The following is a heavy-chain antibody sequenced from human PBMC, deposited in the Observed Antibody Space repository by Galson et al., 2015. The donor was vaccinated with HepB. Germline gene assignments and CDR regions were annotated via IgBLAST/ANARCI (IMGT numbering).Heavy chain of an antibody. V-gene: IGHV3-30*04. CDR2: ILHDAHNR. CDR3: ARRAGASGGFSFDY. Sequence: SLRLSCAASGFPFSNYAMHWVRQTPGKGLEWMTVILHDAHNRYYADSVEGRFTVSRDNSKNTVYLQMHSLRPEDTAIYYCARRAGASGGFSFDYWGQGSLVPVSA. J-gene: IGHJ4*02. D-gene: IGHD3-16*01. CDR1: GFPFSNYA.